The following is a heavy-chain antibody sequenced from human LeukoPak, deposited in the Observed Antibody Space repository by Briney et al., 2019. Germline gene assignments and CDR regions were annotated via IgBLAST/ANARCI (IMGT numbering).Heavy chain of an antibody. J-gene: IGHJ4*02. D-gene: IGHD6-19*01. CDR2: IIGSGDST. CDR1: GFIFSSSA. CDR3: AKDAEQWLVRSFDY. V-gene: IGHV3-23*01. Sequence: GGSLRLSCAASGFIFSSSAMSWVRQAPGKGLEWVSGIIGSGDSTYYADSVKGRFTISRDNSKNTLYLQMNSLRAEDTAVYYCAKDAEQWLVRSFDYWGQGILVTVSS.